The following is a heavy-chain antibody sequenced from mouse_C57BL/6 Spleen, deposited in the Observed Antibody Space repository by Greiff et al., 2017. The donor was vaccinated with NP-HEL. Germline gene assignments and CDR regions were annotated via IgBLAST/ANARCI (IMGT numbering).Heavy chain of an antibody. J-gene: IGHJ2*01. CDR1: GFTFSDYG. CDR2: ISSGSSTI. Sequence: EVKLVESGGGLVKPGGSLKLSCAASGFTFSDYGMHWVRQAPEKGLEWVAYISSGSSTIYYADTVKGRFTISRDNAKNTLFLQMTSLRSEDTAMYYCARETTVVPYYFDYWGQGTTLTVSS. D-gene: IGHD1-1*01. V-gene: IGHV5-17*01. CDR3: ARETTVVPYYFDY.